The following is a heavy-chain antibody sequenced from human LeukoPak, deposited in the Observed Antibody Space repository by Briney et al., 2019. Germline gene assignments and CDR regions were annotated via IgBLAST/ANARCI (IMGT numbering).Heavy chain of an antibody. CDR3: ASQISRMVRGVIEDY. D-gene: IGHD3-10*01. CDR2: IIPIFGTA. J-gene: IGHJ4*02. Sequence: SVKVSCKASGGTFSSYAISWVRQAPGQGLEWMGRIIPIFGTANYAQKFQGRGTITTDESTSTAYMELSSLRSEDTAVYYCASQISRMVRGVIEDYWGQGTLATVSS. CDR1: GGTFSSYA. V-gene: IGHV1-69*05.